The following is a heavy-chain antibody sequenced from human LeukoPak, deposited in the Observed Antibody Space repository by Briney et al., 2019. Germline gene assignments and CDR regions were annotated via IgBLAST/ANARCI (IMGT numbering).Heavy chain of an antibody. CDR3: ARDTLGYCSSTSCPLAFDI. Sequence: ASVKVSCKASGYTFTSYYMHWVRQAPGQGLEWMGIINPSGGSTSYAQKFQGGVTMTRDTSTSTVYMELSSLRSEDTAVYYCARDTLGYCSSTSCPLAFDIWGQGTMVTISS. J-gene: IGHJ3*02. D-gene: IGHD2-2*01. V-gene: IGHV1-46*01. CDR2: INPSGGST. CDR1: GYTFTSYY.